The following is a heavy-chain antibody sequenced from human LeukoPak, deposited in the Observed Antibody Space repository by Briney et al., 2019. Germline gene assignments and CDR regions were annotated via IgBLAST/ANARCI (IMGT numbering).Heavy chain of an antibody. J-gene: IGHJ2*01. CDR1: GFTFSSYA. V-gene: IGHV3-23*01. CDR2: ISGSGGST. CDR3: AKGSQYYYDSSGDYWYFDL. Sequence: GGSLRLSCAASGFTFSSYAMSWVRQAPGKGLEWVSDISGSGGSTYYADSVKGRFTISRDNSKNTLYLQMNSLRAEDTAVYCCAKGSQYYYDSSGDYWYFDLWGRGTLVTVSS. D-gene: IGHD3-22*01.